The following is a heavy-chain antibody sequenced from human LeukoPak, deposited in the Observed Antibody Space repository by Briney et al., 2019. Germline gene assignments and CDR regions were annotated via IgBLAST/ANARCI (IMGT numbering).Heavy chain of an antibody. V-gene: IGHV3-23*01. CDR3: AKGRLGYCSSTSC. D-gene: IGHD2-2*01. CDR2: ISGSGGST. Sequence: QPGGSLRLSCAASGFTFSSYAMSWVRQAPGRGLEWVSAISGSGGSTYYADSVKGRFTISRDNSKNTLYLQMDSLRAEDTAVYYCAKGRLGYCSSTSCWGQGTLVTVSS. CDR1: GFTFSSYA. J-gene: IGHJ4*02.